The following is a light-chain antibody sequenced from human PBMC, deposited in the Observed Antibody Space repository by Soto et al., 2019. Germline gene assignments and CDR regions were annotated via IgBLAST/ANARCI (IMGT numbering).Light chain of an antibody. Sequence: QSVLTQPPSASGTPGQRVTISCSGSSSNIGSNHVYWYQQFPGMAPKLLMYRSDQRPTGVPDRFSGSRSGTSASLAISGPRFGDGGGHLLSAGDELPGGVVFGGGTKLTVL. J-gene: IGLJ2*01. CDR1: SSNIGSNH. CDR3: SAGDELPGGVV. CDR2: RSD. V-gene: IGLV1-47*01.